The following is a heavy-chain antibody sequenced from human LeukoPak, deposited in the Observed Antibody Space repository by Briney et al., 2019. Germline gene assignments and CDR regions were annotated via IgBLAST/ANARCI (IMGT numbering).Heavy chain of an antibody. D-gene: IGHD6-13*01. CDR3: ASSGGLAPASLYSSSWYDWYYFDY. CDR1: GGSISSGSYY. V-gene: IGHV4-61*02. CDR2: IYTSGST. J-gene: IGHJ4*02. Sequence: SETLSLTCTVSGGSISSGSYYCSWIRQPAGKGLEWIGRIYTSGSTDYNPSLKSRVTISVDTSKNQFSLKLSSVTAADTAVYYCASSGGLAPASLYSSSWYDWYYFDYWGQGTLVTVSS.